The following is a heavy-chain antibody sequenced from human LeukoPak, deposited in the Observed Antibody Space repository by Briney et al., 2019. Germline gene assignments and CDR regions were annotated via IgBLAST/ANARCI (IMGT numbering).Heavy chain of an antibody. D-gene: IGHD3-22*01. CDR3: ARERVYYYDSSGYRSWFDP. CDR2: INSDGSST. CDR1: GFTFSSYW. J-gene: IGHJ5*02. V-gene: IGHV3-74*01. Sequence: PGGSLRLSCAASGFTFSSYWMHWVRQAPGKGLVWVSRINSDGSSTNYADSVKGRFTISRDNAKNSLYLQMNSLRAEDTAVYYCARERVYYYDSSGYRSWFDPWGQGTLVTVSS.